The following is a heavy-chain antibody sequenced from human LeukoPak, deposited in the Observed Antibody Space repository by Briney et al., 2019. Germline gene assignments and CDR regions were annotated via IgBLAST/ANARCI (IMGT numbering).Heavy chain of an antibody. CDR3: TRDTPKIRGDY. CDR1: GFTFGDYA. J-gene: IGHJ4*02. Sequence: GRSLRLSCTASGFTFGDYAMSWVRQAPGKGLEWVGFIRSKAYGGTTEYAASVKGRFTISGDDSKSIAYLQMNSLKTEDTAVYYCTRDTPKIRGDYWGQGTLVTVSS. CDR2: IRSKAYGGTT. V-gene: IGHV3-49*04.